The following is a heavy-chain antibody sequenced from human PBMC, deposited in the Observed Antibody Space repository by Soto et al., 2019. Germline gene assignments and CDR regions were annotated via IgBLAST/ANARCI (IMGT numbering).Heavy chain of an antibody. J-gene: IGHJ4*02. CDR1: GFSFSISP. D-gene: IGHD7-27*01. V-gene: IGHV3-30-3*01. CDR3: ARDPKTSGGQHWAFNYFDS. Sequence: QVQLVESGGGVVQPGRSMRLSCAASGFSFSISPMHWVRQAPGKGPEWVALISYEGTNKFYADSVKGRFTISRDNPKGTLSLQVDSLRPEDAAVDYCARDPKTSGGQHWAFNYFDSWGQGTLVTVSS. CDR2: ISYEGTNK.